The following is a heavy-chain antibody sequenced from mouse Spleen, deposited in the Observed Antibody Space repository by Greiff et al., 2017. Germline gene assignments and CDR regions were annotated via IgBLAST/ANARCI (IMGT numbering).Heavy chain of an antibody. V-gene: IGHV2-2*01. D-gene: IGHD4-1*01. CDR1: GFSLTSYG. Sequence: QVQLKQSGPGLVQPSQSLSITCTVSGFSLTSYGVHWVRQSPGKGLEWLGVIWSGGSTDYNAAFISRLSISKDNSKSQVFFKMNSLQADDTAIYYWARSKTGTGRYFDVWGTGTTVTVSS. J-gene: IGHJ1*03. CDR2: IWSGGST. CDR3: ARSKTGTGRYFDV.